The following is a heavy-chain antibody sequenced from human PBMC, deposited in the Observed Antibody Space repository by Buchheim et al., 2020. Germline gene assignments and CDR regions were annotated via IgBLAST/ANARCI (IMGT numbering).Heavy chain of an antibody. Sequence: EVQLVESGGGLVKPGGSLRLSCAASGFTFSNAWMSWVRQAPGKGLEWVGRIKSKTDGGTTDYAAPVKGSFTISRDDTKNTLYLQMNSLKTEDTAVYYCTTVAPKVYYDSSGYFNWGQGTL. CDR2: IKSKTDGGTT. V-gene: IGHV3-15*01. J-gene: IGHJ4*02. CDR1: GFTFSNAW. CDR3: TTVAPKVYYDSSGYFN. D-gene: IGHD3-22*01.